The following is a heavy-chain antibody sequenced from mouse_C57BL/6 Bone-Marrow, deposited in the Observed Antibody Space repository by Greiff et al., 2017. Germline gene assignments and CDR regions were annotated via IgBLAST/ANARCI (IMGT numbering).Heavy chain of an antibody. Sequence: DVKLVESGGDLVKPGGSLKLSCAASGFTFSSYGMSWVRQTPDKRLEWVATISSGGSYTYYPDSVKGRFTISRDNAKNTLYLQMSSLKSEDTAMYYCARHYYGSSSRAMDYWGQGTSVTVSS. CDR2: ISSGGSYT. V-gene: IGHV5-6*02. D-gene: IGHD1-1*01. J-gene: IGHJ4*01. CDR3: ARHYYGSSSRAMDY. CDR1: GFTFSSYG.